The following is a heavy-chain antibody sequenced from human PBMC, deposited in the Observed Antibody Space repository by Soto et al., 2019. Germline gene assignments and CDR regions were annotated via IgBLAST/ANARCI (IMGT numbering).Heavy chain of an antibody. CDR3: ARETVGGYDALDI. Sequence: QVQLVQSGAEVKKPGASVKVSCKSSGHAFTNYHIHWVRQAPGQGLEWMGVIDPSGGSSSYSQKFQGRLSMTSDTSISTLYVEFRSLTSEDTAVYYCARETVGGYDALDIWGQGTMVTVSS. J-gene: IGHJ3*02. CDR2: IDPSGGSS. D-gene: IGHD5-12*01. CDR1: GHAFTNYH. V-gene: IGHV1-46*01.